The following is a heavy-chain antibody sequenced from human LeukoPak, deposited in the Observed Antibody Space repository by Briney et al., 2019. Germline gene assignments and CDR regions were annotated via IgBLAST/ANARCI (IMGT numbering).Heavy chain of an antibody. Sequence: PGGSLRLSCAASGFTVSSSYMSWVRQAPGKGLEWVSSISSGSSYIYYADSVKGRFTISRDNAKNSLYLQMNSLRAEDTAVYYCARGSSRYSYGYVDYWGQGTLVTVSS. D-gene: IGHD5-18*01. CDR3: ARGSSRYSYGYVDY. CDR2: ISSGSSYI. V-gene: IGHV3-21*01. CDR1: GFTVSSSY. J-gene: IGHJ4*02.